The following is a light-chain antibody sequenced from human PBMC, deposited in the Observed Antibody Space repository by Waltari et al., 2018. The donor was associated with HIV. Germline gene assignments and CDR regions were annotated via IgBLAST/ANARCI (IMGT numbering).Light chain of an antibody. CDR2: AAS. CDR1: QRVSSN. CDR3: QQYNASPLYS. V-gene: IGKV3-15*01. Sequence: DIVMTQSPATLSVSPGESVTLSCRACQRVSSNLAWYQQRPGQAPRLLIFAASTRAPGIPARFSGSGSGTEFTLTISSLQSEDFAVYYCQQYNASPLYSFGQGTKLEI. J-gene: IGKJ2*03.